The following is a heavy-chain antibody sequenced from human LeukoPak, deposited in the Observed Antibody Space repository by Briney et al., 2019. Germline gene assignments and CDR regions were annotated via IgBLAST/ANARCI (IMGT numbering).Heavy chain of an antibody. V-gene: IGHV3-33*06. CDR1: GFTFSSYG. J-gene: IGHJ4*02. Sequence: SGGSLRLSCAASGFTFSSYGMHWVRQAPGKGLEWVAVIWYDGSNKYYADSVKGRFTISRDNSKNTLYLQMNSLRAEDTAVYYCAKDTVVDTAMVFDYWGQGTLVTVSS. CDR3: AKDTVVDTAMVFDY. CDR2: IWYDGSNK. D-gene: IGHD5-18*01.